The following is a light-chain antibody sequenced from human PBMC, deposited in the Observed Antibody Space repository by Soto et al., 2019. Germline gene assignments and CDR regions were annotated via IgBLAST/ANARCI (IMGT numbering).Light chain of an antibody. V-gene: IGKV1-5*01. CDR1: ESISTW. CDR2: DAS. J-gene: IGKJ1*01. Sequence: DIQMTQSPSTLSASVGDRVTITCRASESISTWLAWYQQKPGRAPKLLIYDASNLESGVPSRFSGSSSGTDFTLTISRLEPEDFAVYYCQQYGSSGTFGQGTKVEIK. CDR3: QQYGSSGT.